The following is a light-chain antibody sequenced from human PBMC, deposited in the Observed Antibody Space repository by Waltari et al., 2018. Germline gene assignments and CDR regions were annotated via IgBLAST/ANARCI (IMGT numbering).Light chain of an antibody. CDR1: QSLGTN. CDR3: QQYNNWPLYT. Sequence: ETVMTQSPATLSVSPGGRATLSCRASQSLGTNLAWYQQKPGQAPRLLIYDASSRATGVPARFSGSGSGTDFTLTISSLQSEDFVVYYCQQYNNWPLYTFGQGTKLEI. CDR2: DAS. J-gene: IGKJ2*01. V-gene: IGKV3-15*01.